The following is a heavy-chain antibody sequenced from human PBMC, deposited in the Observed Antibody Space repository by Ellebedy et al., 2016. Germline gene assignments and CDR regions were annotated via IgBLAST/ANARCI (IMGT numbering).Heavy chain of an antibody. CDR2: ISYDGSNK. D-gene: IGHD6-19*01. CDR3: ARDQTMVEWLVASFDY. Sequence: GGSLRLXXAASGFTFSSYAMHWVRQAPGKGLEWVAVISYDGSNKYYADSVKGRFTISRDNAKNSLYLQMNSLRAEDTAIYYCARDQTMVEWLVASFDYWGQGTLVTVSS. V-gene: IGHV3-30-3*01. J-gene: IGHJ4*02. CDR1: GFTFSSYA.